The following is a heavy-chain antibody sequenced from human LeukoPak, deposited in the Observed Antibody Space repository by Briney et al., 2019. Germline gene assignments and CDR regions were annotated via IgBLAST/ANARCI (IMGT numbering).Heavy chain of an antibody. CDR3: ARDGFGNWFDP. V-gene: IGHV1-46*01. D-gene: IGHD3-10*01. CDR2: INPSGGST. J-gene: IGHJ5*02. CDR1: GHTFTSYY. Sequence: EASVKVSCKASGHTFTSYYMHWVRQAPGQGLEWMGIINPSGGSTSYAQKFQGRVTMTRDTSTSTVYMELSSLRSEDTAVYYCARDGFGNWFDPWGQGTLVTVSS.